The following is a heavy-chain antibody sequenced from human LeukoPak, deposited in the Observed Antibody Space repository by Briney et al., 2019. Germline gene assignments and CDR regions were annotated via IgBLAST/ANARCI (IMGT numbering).Heavy chain of an antibody. D-gene: IGHD3-10*01. CDR1: GGSFSGYY. Sequence: PSKTLSLTCAVYGGSFSGYYWSWIRQPPGKGLEWIGNIFYSGSTYYSPSLKSRVTISLDTSRNQFSLKLNSVTAADTAVYYCAKSNGYGLVDIWGQGTMVTVSS. J-gene: IGHJ3*02. CDR2: IFYSGST. V-gene: IGHV4-34*12. CDR3: AKSNGYGLVDI.